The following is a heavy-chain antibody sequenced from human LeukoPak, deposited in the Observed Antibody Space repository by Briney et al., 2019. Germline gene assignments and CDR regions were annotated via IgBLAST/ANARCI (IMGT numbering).Heavy chain of an antibody. CDR2: IRSKAYGGTT. Sequence: GGSLRLSCTASGFTFGDYAMSWVRQAPGKGLEWVCFIRSKAYGGTTEYSASVKGRFTISRDDSKSIAYLQMNSLKTEDTAVYYCSLVGGYCSGGSCYSNYWGQGTLVTVSS. D-gene: IGHD2-15*01. CDR1: GFTFGDYA. J-gene: IGHJ4*02. V-gene: IGHV3-49*04. CDR3: SLVGGYCSGGSCYSNY.